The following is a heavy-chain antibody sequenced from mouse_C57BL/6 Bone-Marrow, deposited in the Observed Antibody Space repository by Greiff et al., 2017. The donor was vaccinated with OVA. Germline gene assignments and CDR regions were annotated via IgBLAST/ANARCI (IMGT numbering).Heavy chain of an antibody. CDR3: ASYYLLDY. V-gene: IGHV2-4*01. CDR1: GFSLTSYG. CDR2: IWSGGST. J-gene: IGHJ2*01. D-gene: IGHD2-3*01. Sequence: QVKLQQSGPGLVQPSQSLSITCTVSGFSLTSYGVHWVRQPPGKGLEWLGVIWSGGSTDYNAAFISRLSISKDNSKSQVFFKMNSLQADDTAIYYCASYYLLDYWGQGTTLTVSS.